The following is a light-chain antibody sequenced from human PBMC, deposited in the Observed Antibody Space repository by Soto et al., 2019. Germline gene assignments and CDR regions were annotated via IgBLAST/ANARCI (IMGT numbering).Light chain of an antibody. CDR1: QSISSW. CDR3: QQYNSYSRT. Sequence: DIPMTQSPSTLSASAGDRVTITCRASQSISSWLAWYQQKPGKAPKLLIYDASSLESGVPSRFSGSGSGTEFTLTISSLQPDDFATYYCQQYNSYSRTFGQGAKVDI. CDR2: DAS. V-gene: IGKV1-5*01. J-gene: IGKJ1*01.